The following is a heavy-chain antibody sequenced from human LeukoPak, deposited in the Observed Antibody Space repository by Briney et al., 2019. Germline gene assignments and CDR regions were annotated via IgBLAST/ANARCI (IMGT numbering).Heavy chain of an antibody. Sequence: KPSETLSLTCAVYGGSFSGYYWSWIRQPPGKGLEWIGYISSSGSTNYNPSLKSRVTISLDTSKNQFSLRLTSVTAADTAVYYCASEGSSYHILTGQFDYWGQGTLVTVSS. CDR3: ASEGSSYHILTGQFDY. J-gene: IGHJ4*02. V-gene: IGHV4-59*01. D-gene: IGHD3-9*01. CDR2: ISSSGST. CDR1: GGSFSGYY.